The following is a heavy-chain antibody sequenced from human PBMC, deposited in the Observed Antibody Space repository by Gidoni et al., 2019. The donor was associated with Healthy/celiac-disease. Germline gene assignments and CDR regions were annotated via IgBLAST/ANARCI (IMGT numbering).Heavy chain of an antibody. CDR1: GYTFTSYA. CDR3: ARVPGDIVLMAHRGRGAFDI. D-gene: IGHD2-8*01. CDR2: INAGNGNT. Sequence: QVQLVQSGAEVKKPGASVKVSCKASGYTFTSYAMHWVRQAPGQRLEWMGWINAGNGNTKYSQKFQGRVTITRDTSASTAYMELSSLRSEDTAVYYCARVPGDIVLMAHRGRGAFDIWGQGTMVTVSS. J-gene: IGHJ3*02. V-gene: IGHV1-3*01.